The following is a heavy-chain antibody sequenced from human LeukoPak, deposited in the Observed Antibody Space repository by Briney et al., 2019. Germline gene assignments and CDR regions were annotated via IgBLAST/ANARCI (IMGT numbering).Heavy chain of an antibody. CDR2: IIPILGIA. CDR1: GGTFSSYT. CDR3: ASGAWYGDY. J-gene: IGHJ4*02. V-gene: IGHV1-69*02. D-gene: IGHD6-13*01. Sequence: SVKVSCKASGGTFSSYTISWARQAPGQGLEWMGRIIPILGIANYAQKFQGRVTITADKSTSTAYMELSGLRSEDTAVYYCASGAWYGDYWGQGTLVTVSS.